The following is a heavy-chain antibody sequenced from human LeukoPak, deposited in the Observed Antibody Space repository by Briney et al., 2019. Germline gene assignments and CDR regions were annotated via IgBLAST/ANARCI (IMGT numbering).Heavy chain of an antibody. D-gene: IGHD3-10*01. Sequence: GGSLRLSCAASGFTLSSYAMHWVRQAPGKGLEWVAVISYDGSNKYYADSVKGRFTISRDNSKNTLYLQMNSLRAEDTAVYYCAKTPRGDVWGQGTTVTVSS. V-gene: IGHV3-30-3*02. J-gene: IGHJ6*02. CDR1: GFTLSSYA. CDR2: ISYDGSNK. CDR3: AKTPRGDV.